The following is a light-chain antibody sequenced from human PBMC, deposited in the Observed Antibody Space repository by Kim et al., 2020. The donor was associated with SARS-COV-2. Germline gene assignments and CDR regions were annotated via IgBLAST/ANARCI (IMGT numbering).Light chain of an antibody. V-gene: IGKV3-11*01. CDR1: QSVSSY. CDR3: QQRSKWPPVYT. CDR2: DAS. Sequence: SPGERATLSCRASQSVSSYLAWYQQKPGQAPRLLIYDASNRATGIPARFSGSGSGTDFTLTISSLEPEDFAVYYCQQRSKWPPVYTFGQGTKLEI. J-gene: IGKJ2*01.